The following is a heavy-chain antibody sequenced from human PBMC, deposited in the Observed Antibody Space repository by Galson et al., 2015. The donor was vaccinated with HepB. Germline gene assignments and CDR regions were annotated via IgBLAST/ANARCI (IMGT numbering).Heavy chain of an antibody. D-gene: IGHD5-24*01. Sequence: SLRLSCAASGFSFNSYAMGWLRQAPGKGLEWVSVICSRGFTIHYADSVRGRFTISRDNSKNTMYMQMNSLTAEDTAVYYCAKCPRDDFNFWGSGHFDYWGQGTLVTVSS. J-gene: IGHJ4*02. V-gene: IGHV3-23*03. CDR2: ICSRGFTI. CDR1: GFSFNSYA. CDR3: AKCPRDDFNFWGSGHFDY.